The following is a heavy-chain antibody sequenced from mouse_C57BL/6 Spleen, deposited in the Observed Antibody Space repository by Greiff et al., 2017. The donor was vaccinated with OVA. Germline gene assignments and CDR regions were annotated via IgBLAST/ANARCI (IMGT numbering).Heavy chain of an antibody. CDR1: GYAFTNYL. V-gene: IGHV1-54*01. CDR2: INPGSGGT. CDR3: ARYGSSYAMDY. D-gene: IGHD1-1*02. J-gene: IGHJ2*01. Sequence: VQLQESGAELVRPGTSVKVSCKASGYAFTNYLIEWVKQRPGQGLEWIGVINPGSGGTNYNEKFKGKATLTADKSSSTAYMQLSSLTSEDSAVYFCARYGSSYAMDYWGQGTTLTVSS.